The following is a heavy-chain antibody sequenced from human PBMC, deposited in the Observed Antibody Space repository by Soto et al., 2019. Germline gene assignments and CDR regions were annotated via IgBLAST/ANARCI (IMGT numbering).Heavy chain of an antibody. V-gene: IGHV1-69*12. D-gene: IGHD3-3*01. Sequence: QVQLVQAGAEVKKPGSSVKVSCKVSGGTFSNYAISWVRQAPGQGLEWMGGIIPIFGTANYAQKFQDRVTISADESTSTAYMERSSLRSEDTAVYDCARRTRFVEWFHYGMDVWGQGTTVTVSS. CDR1: GGTFSNYA. J-gene: IGHJ6*02. CDR2: IIPIFGTA. CDR3: ARRTRFVEWFHYGMDV.